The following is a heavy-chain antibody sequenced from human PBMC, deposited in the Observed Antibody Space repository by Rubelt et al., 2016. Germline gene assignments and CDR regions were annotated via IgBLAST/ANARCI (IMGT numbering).Heavy chain of an antibody. D-gene: IGHD2-15*01. Sequence: QVQLVQSGAEVKKPGASVKVSCKASGYTFTSYAMHWVRQAPGQRLEWMGWINAGIGNTKYSQKFQGRVTITRDTSASTAYMELSSLRSEDTAVYYCARGYCSGGSCYYFDYWGQGTLVTVSS. V-gene: IGHV1-3*01. CDR2: INAGIGNT. J-gene: IGHJ4*02. CDR1: GYTFTSYA. CDR3: ARGYCSGGSCYYFDY.